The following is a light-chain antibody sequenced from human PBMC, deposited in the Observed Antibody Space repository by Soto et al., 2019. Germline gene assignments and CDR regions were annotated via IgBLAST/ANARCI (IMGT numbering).Light chain of an antibody. Sequence: EIVLTQSPATLSLSPGERATLSCRASQSVSNYLAWYQQKPGQAPRLLIYDASNRATGIPARFSGTGSGTDFTLTISSLEPEDFAVYYCQQRSNWPPIFTFGPGTKVDIK. V-gene: IGKV3-11*01. CDR3: QQRSNWPPIFT. CDR2: DAS. J-gene: IGKJ3*01. CDR1: QSVSNY.